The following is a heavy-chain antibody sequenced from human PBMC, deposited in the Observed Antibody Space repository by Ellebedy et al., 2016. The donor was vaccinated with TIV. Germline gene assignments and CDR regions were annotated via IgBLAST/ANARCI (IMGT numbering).Heavy chain of an antibody. CDR1: GFTFDDYA. D-gene: IGHD1-26*01. V-gene: IGHV3-9*01. Sequence: PGGSLRLSCAASGFTFDDYAMHRVRQAPGKGLEWVSGISWSSGSIGYADSVKGRFTISRDNAKNSLYLQMNSLRAEDTALYYCAKDMSHSGSYSGFDYWGQGTLVTVSS. CDR3: AKDMSHSGSYSGFDY. CDR2: ISWSSGSI. J-gene: IGHJ4*02.